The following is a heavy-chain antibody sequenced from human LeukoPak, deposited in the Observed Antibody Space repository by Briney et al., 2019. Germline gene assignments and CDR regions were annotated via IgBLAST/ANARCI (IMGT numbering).Heavy chain of an antibody. V-gene: IGHV3-23*01. Sequence: GGSLRLSCAVSGFNFNNYAMTWVRQAPGRGLEWVSSIVASATSTYYADSVQGRFTISRDKSTNTLHLQMNSLRAEDTAIYYCAKGHVQASLFSFSDSWGQGSLVTVSS. D-gene: IGHD1-1*01. CDR2: IVASATST. CDR1: GFNFNNYA. J-gene: IGHJ4*02. CDR3: AKGHVQASLFSFSDS.